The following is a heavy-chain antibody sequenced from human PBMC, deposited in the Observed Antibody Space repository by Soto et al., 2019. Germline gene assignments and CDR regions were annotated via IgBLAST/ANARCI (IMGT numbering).Heavy chain of an antibody. D-gene: IGHD1-26*01. CDR3: ARTPRGQWELPYYYYGMDV. J-gene: IGHJ6*02. CDR2: ISYDGSNK. V-gene: IGHV3-30-3*01. CDR1: GFTFSSYA. Sequence: PGGSLRLSCAASGFTFSSYAMHWVRQAPGKGLEWVAVISYDGSNKYYADSVKGRFTISRDNSKNTLYLQMNSLRAEDTAVYYWARTPRGQWELPYYYYGMDVWGQGTTVTVSS.